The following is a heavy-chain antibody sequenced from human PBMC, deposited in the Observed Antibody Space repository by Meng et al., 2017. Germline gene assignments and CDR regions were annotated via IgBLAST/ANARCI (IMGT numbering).Heavy chain of an antibody. Sequence: QVQVAGCGGGVVQPWGYLGISWAASGFTFSSYAMHWVRQAPGKGLEWVAVISYDGSNKYYADSVKGRFTISRDNSKNTLYLQMNSLRAEDTAVYYCARVGSSGNRFNPWGQGTLVTVSS. J-gene: IGHJ5*02. CDR2: ISYDGSNK. D-gene: IGHD6-19*01. V-gene: IGHV3-30*04. CDR1: GFTFSSYA. CDR3: ARVGSSGNRFNP.